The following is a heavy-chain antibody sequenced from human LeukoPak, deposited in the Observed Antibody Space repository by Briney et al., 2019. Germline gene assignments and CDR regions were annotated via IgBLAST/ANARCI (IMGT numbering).Heavy chain of an antibody. V-gene: IGHV3-30-3*01. CDR3: ANREYHLPALY. CDR1: GFTFSSYA. J-gene: IGHJ4*02. CDR2: ISYDGSNK. D-gene: IGHD2-2*01. Sequence: GGSLRLSCAASGFTFSSYAMHWVRQAPGKGLEWVAVISYDGSNKYYADSVKGRFTISRDNSKNTLYLQMNSLRAEDTAVYYCANREYHLPALYWGQGTLVTVSS.